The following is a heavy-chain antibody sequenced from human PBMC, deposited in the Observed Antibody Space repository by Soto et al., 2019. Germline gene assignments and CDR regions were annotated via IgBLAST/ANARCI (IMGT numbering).Heavy chain of an antibody. CDR2: FDPEDGET. V-gene: IGHV1-24*01. J-gene: IGHJ4*02. CDR1: GYTLTELS. D-gene: IGHD3-3*01. Sequence: ASVKVSCQVSGYTLTELSMHWVRQAPGKGLEWMGGFDPEDGETIYAQKFQGRVTMTEDTSTDTAYMELSSLRSEDTAVYSCETAGSYAFWSGYYYWGQGTLVTVSS. CDR3: ETAGSYAFWSGYYY.